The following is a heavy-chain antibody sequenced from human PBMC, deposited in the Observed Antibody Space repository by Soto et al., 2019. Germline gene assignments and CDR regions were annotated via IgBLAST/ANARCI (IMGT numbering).Heavy chain of an antibody. CDR1: GYTFTSYG. J-gene: IGHJ4*02. V-gene: IGHV1-18*01. CDR3: ARATLLAAAGTRIIDY. CDR2: ISAYSGNT. Sequence: ASVKVSCKASGYTFTSYGISWVRQAPGQGLEWMGWISAYSGNTNYAQKLQGRVTMTTDTSTSTAYMELKSLISDDTAVYYCARATLLAAAGTRIIDYWGQGTLVTVSS. D-gene: IGHD6-13*01.